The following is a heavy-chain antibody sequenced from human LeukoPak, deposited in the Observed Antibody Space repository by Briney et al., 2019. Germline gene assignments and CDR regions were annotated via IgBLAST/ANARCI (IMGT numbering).Heavy chain of an antibody. D-gene: IGHD5-18*01. V-gene: IGHV3-21*01. Sequence: GRSLRLSCAASGFTFSSYSMNWVRQAPGKGLEWVSSISSSSSYIYYADSVKGRFTISRDNAKNSLYLQMNSLRAEDTAVYYCARGGYSYGQEYFQHWGQGTLVTVSS. CDR2: ISSSSSYI. CDR3: ARGGYSYGQEYFQH. J-gene: IGHJ1*01. CDR1: GFTFSSYS.